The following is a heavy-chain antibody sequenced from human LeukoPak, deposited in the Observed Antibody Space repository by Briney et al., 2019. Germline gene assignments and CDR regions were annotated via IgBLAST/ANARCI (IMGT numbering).Heavy chain of an antibody. J-gene: IGHJ4*02. CDR1: GFTFSNAW. V-gene: IGHV3-23*01. Sequence: PGGSLRLSCAASGFTFSNAWMSWVRQAPGKGLEWVSAISGSGGSTYYADSVKGRFTISRDNSKNTLYLQMNSLRAEDTAVYYCAKGSTWYNWNLYYFDYWGQGTLVTVSS. CDR3: AKGSTWYNWNLYYFDY. CDR2: ISGSGGST. D-gene: IGHD1-20*01.